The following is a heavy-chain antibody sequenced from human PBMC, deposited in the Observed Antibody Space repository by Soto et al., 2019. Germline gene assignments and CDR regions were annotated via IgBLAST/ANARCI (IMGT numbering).Heavy chain of an antibody. D-gene: IGHD1-26*01. CDR2: ISYDGSNK. Sequence: QVQLVESGGGVVQPGRSLRLSCAASGFTFSHYGIHWVRQAPGKGLEWLAVISYDGSNKHYEDSVKGRFTVSRDNSKNTLYLQMNSLRAEDTAVYFCARYSGKYQGPIDYWGQGTLVTVSS. V-gene: IGHV3-30*03. CDR1: GFTFSHYG. J-gene: IGHJ4*02. CDR3: ARYSGKYQGPIDY.